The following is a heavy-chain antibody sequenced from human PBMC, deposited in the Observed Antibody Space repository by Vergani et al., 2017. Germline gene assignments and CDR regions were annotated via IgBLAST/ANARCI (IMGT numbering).Heavy chain of an antibody. CDR3: ARAVSTTVGDPPGY. D-gene: IGHD4-23*01. CDR2: IGTAGDT. V-gene: IGHV3-13*01. CDR1: GFTFSSSD. Sequence: EVQLVESGGGLVQPGGSLRLSCAASGFTFSSSDMHWVRQATGKGLEWVSAIGTAGDTYNPGSVKGRFTISRENAKNSLYLQMNSLRAGDTAIYYCARAVSTTVGDPPGYWGQGTLVTVSS. J-gene: IGHJ4*02.